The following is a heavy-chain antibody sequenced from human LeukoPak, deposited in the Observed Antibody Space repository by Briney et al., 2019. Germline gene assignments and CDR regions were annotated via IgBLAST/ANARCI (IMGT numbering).Heavy chain of an antibody. V-gene: IGHV4-34*01. J-gene: IGHJ5*02. CDR2: INHSGST. Sequence: SETLSLTCAVYGGSFSGYYWSWIRQPPGKGLEWIGEINHSGSTNLNPSLKSRVTISVDTSKNQFSLKLSSVTAADTAVYYCARGHGIAVAGISDWFDPWGQGTLVTVSS. CDR3: ARGHGIAVAGISDWFDP. CDR1: GGSFSGYY. D-gene: IGHD6-19*01.